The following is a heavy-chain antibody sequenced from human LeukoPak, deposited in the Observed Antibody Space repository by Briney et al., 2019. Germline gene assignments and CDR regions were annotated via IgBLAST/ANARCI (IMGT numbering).Heavy chain of an antibody. CDR1: GFTFSSYA. V-gene: IGHV3-23*01. D-gene: IGHD2-21*02. CDR2: ISGSGGST. Sequence: GGSLRLSCAASGFTFSSYAMSWVRQAPGKGLEWVSAISGSGGSTYYADSVKGRFTISRDNSKNTLYLQMNSLRAEDTAVYYCAKDHRSLFVVVTAIDYWCQGTLVTVSP. CDR3: AKDHRSLFVVVTAIDY. J-gene: IGHJ4*02.